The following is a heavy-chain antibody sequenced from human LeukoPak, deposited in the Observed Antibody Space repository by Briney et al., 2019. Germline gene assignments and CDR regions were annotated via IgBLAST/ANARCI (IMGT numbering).Heavy chain of an antibody. J-gene: IGHJ4*02. V-gene: IGHV3-7*01. Sequence: PGGSLRLSCAASGFTFSSYWMSWVRQAPGKGLEWVANIKQDGSEKYYVDSVKGRFTIARDNAKNSLYLQMNSLRVEDTAVYYCARRGYYDSSGYDYWGQGTLVTVSS. D-gene: IGHD3-22*01. CDR1: GFTFSSYW. CDR3: ARRGYYDSSGYDY. CDR2: IKQDGSEK.